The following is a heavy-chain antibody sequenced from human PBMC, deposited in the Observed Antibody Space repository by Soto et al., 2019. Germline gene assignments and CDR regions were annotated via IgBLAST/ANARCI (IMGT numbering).Heavy chain of an antibody. J-gene: IGHJ6*02. CDR2: IYYNGNT. CDR1: GGSISNDDYY. CDR3: ARATTVTSSFFYYGLDV. Sequence: QVQLQESGPGLVKPSQTVSLTCTDYGGSISNDDYYWSWIRQPPEKGLEWIGHIYYNGNTYYNPSLKSRLTMSLDTSQNQFSLHLTSVIAADSASYFCARATTVTSSFFYYGLDVWGQGTTVTVSS. D-gene: IGHD4-17*01. V-gene: IGHV4-30-4*08.